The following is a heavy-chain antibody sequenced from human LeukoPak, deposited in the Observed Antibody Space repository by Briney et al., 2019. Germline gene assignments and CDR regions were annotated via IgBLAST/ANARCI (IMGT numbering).Heavy chain of an antibody. J-gene: IGHJ5*02. Sequence: GGSLRLSCAASGFTFSSYSMNWVRQAPGKGLEWVSSISSSSSYIYYADSVKGRFTISRDNAKNSLYLQMNSLRAEDTAVYYCARGGGGGYSYGWFDPWGQGTLVTVSS. D-gene: IGHD5-18*01. CDR2: ISSSSSYI. CDR3: ARGGGGGYSYGWFDP. V-gene: IGHV3-21*01. CDR1: GFTFSSYS.